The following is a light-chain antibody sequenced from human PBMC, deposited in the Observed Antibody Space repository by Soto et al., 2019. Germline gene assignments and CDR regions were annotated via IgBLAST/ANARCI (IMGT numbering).Light chain of an antibody. CDR3: QHYGSSSKVT. CDR1: ESLSSNN. Sequence: EIVLTQSPGTLALSPGERGTLSCRASESLSSNNLAWYQQKPGQAPRLLIYGASTRATGIPDRFSGSASGTDFTLTISSLEPEDFAVYFCQHYGSSSKVTFGGGTRWISN. V-gene: IGKV3-20*01. J-gene: IGKJ4*01. CDR2: GAS.